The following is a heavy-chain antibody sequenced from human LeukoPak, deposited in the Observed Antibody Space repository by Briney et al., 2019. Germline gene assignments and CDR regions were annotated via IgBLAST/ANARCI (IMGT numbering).Heavy chain of an antibody. V-gene: IGHV3-74*01. D-gene: IGHD5-12*01. Sequence: PGGSLRLSCAASGFTFSNYWMNWVRHAPGKGLVWVSRINNDGSDTIYADSVKGRFTISRDNAKKTLSLQMNSLRAEDTAVYFCARGGHSGSFDYWGQGTLVTVSS. CDR2: INNDGSDT. CDR3: ARGGHSGSFDY. CDR1: GFTFSNYW. J-gene: IGHJ4*02.